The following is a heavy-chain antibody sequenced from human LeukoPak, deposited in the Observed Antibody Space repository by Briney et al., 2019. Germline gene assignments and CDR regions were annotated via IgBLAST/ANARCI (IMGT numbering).Heavy chain of an antibody. D-gene: IGHD3-22*01. CDR1: GFTFSSYA. Sequence: PGGSLRLSCAASGFTFSSYAMSWVRQAPGKGLEWVSAISGSGGSTYYADSVKGRFTISRDNSKNTLYLQMNSLRAEDTAVYYCARSQTSDYYDSSGYYYYYYYMDVWGKGTTVTVSS. CDR3: ARSQTSDYYDSSGYYYYYYYMDV. CDR2: ISGSGGST. J-gene: IGHJ6*03. V-gene: IGHV3-23*01.